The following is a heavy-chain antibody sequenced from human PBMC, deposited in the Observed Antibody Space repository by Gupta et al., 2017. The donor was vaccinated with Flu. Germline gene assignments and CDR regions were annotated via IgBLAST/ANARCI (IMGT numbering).Heavy chain of an antibody. CDR2: ISAYNGDT. J-gene: IGHJ3*02. Sequence: VRQAPGQGPEWMGWISAYNGDTNYAQNLQGRVTMTTDTSTSTAYMELRSLRSDDTAVYYCVRDLHYYGAGQWDDTFDIWGQGTLVTVSS. V-gene: IGHV1-18*01. CDR3: VRDLHYYGAGQWDDTFDI. D-gene: IGHD3-3*01.